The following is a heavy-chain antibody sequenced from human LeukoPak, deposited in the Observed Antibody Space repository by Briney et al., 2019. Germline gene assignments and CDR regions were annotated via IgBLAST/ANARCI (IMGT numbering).Heavy chain of an antibody. CDR1: GFTFDDYA. V-gene: IGHV3-9*01. CDR2: ISWNSGSI. D-gene: IGHD2-21*01. J-gene: IGHJ4*02. Sequence: GGSLRLSCAASGFTFDDYAMHWVRQAPGKGLEWVSGISWNSGSIGYADSVKGRFTISRDNAKNSLYLQMNSLRAEDTAVYYCARDHVTPGLLFDYWGQGNLVTVSS. CDR3: ARDHVTPGLLFDY.